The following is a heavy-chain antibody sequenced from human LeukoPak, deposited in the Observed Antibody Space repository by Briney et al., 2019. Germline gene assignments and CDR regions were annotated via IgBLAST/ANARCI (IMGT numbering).Heavy chain of an antibody. Sequence: GGSLRLSCAASGFTFTNYAMSWVRQAPGKGLEWVSAISGSGGSTYYADSVKGRFTISRDNSKNTLYLQMNSLRAEDTAVYYCAKDHNIAVAGTPFDYWGQGTLVTVSS. CDR2: ISGSGGST. J-gene: IGHJ4*02. CDR3: AKDHNIAVAGTPFDY. CDR1: GFTFTNYA. V-gene: IGHV3-23*01. D-gene: IGHD6-19*01.